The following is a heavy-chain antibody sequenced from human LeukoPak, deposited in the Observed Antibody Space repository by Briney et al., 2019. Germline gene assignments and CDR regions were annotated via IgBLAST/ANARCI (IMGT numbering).Heavy chain of an antibody. D-gene: IGHD1-1*01. CDR2: IRSKANSYAT. J-gene: IGHJ3*02. CDR3: TSFSILERDI. CDR1: GFTFSGSA. Sequence: GGSLRLSCAASGFTFSGSAMHWVRQASGKGPEWVGRIRSKANSYATAYAASVKGRFTISRDDSKDTAYLQMNSLKTEDTAVYYCTSFSILERDIWGQGTMVTVSS. V-gene: IGHV3-73*01.